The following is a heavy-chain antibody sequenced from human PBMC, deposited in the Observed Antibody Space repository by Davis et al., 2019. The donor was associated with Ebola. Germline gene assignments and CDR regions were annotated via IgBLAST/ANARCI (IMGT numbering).Heavy chain of an antibody. CDR1: GFTFSSYA. V-gene: IGHV3-23*01. CDR3: AKDGLYDSSGYYPYYYYYYGMDV. CDR2: ISGSGTYT. Sequence: GESLKISCAASGFTFSSYAMTWVRQAPGKGLEWVSTISGSGTYTYYADSVKGRFTISRDNSKNTLYLQMNSLRAEDTAVYYCAKDGLYDSSGYYPYYYYYYGMDVWGQGTTVTVSS. D-gene: IGHD3-22*01. J-gene: IGHJ6*02.